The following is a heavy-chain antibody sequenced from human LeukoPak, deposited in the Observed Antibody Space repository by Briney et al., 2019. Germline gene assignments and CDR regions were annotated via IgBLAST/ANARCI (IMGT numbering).Heavy chain of an antibody. V-gene: IGHV4-4*07. CDR2: IYTSGST. D-gene: IGHD4-11*01. J-gene: IGHJ6*03. CDR3: ARDYVTTDYYYMDV. CDR1: GGSISSYY. Sequence: PSETLSLTCTVSGGSISSYYWSWIRQPAGKGLEWIGRIYTSGSTNYNPSLKSRVTISVDKSRNQFSLKLSSVTAADTAVYYCARDYVTTDYYYMDVWGKGTTVTVSS.